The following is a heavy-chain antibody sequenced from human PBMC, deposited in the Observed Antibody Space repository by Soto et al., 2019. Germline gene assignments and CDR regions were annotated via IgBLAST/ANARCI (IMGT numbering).Heavy chain of an antibody. V-gene: IGHV1-18*01. CDR2: ISTYNGDA. CDR1: GYTFSTSG. D-gene: IGHD6-6*01. CDR3: AREVPRPYYYYGMDV. Sequence: QAQLEQSGAEVKKPGASVKVSCKSSGYTFSTSGISWVRQAPGQGLEWMGWISTYNGDANYAQRFQGRVTMTTDTSTSTTFMELRSLRSDDTAVYYCAREVPRPYYYYGMDVWGQGTTVTVSS. J-gene: IGHJ6*02.